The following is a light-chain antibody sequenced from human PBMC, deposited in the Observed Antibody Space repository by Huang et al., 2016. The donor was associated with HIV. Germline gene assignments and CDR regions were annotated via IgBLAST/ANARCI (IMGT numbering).Light chain of an antibody. CDR3: MQSLQSGFS. V-gene: IGKV2-28*01. CDR1: QSLVHSNGYTY. J-gene: IGKJ3*01. Sequence: EIVMTQSPLSLAVTPGEPASNSCRSSQSLVHSNGYTYLDLYLQTPGPVPRLLSYGGSIRAPGVPDRFSGSGSGTDFALKISRVEAEYIGVYYCMQSLQSGFSFGPGTKVEIK. CDR2: GGS.